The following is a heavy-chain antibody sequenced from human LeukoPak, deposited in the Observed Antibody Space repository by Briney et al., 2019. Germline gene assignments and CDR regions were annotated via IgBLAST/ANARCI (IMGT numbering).Heavy chain of an antibody. CDR3: ARGEYSGSYYSSDY. CDR1: GFTFSSYA. J-gene: IGHJ4*02. D-gene: IGHD1-26*01. V-gene: IGHV3-30-3*01. Sequence: GGSLRLSCAASGFTFSSYAMHWVRQAPGKGLEWVAVISYDGSNKYYADSVKGRFTISRDNSKNTLYLQMNSLRAEDTAVNYCARGEYSGSYYSSDYWGQGTLVTVSS. CDR2: ISYDGSNK.